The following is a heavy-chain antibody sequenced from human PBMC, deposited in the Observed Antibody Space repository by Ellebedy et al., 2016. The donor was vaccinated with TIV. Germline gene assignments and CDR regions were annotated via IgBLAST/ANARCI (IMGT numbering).Heavy chain of an antibody. V-gene: IGHV3-74*01. D-gene: IGHD6-13*01. Sequence: GGSLRLXXAASGFTFSSYWMHWVRQAPGKGLVWVSRINSDGSSTSYADSVKGRFTISRDNAKNTLYLQMNSLRAEDTAVYYCARDPSSSWYTNYYYYYMDVWGKGTTVTVSS. CDR2: INSDGSST. J-gene: IGHJ6*03. CDR1: GFTFSSYW. CDR3: ARDPSSSWYTNYYYYYMDV.